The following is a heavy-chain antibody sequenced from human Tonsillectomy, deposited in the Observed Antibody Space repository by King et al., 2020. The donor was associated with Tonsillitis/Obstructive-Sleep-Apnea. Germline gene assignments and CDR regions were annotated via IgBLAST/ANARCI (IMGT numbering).Heavy chain of an antibody. CDR3: AKGQRGLLLLFDY. J-gene: IGHJ4*02. CDR2: ISWNSGSI. D-gene: IGHD3-22*01. Sequence: VQLVQSGGGLVQPGRSLRLSCAASGFTFDDYATHWVRQAPGKGLEWVSGISWNSGSIGYADSVKGRFTISRDNAKNSLYLQMNSLRAEDTALYYCAKGQRGLLLLFDYWGQGTLVTVSS. V-gene: IGHV3-9*01. CDR1: GFTFDDYA.